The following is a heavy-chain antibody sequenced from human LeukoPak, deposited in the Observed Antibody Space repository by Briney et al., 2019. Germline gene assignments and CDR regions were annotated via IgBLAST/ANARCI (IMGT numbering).Heavy chain of an antibody. J-gene: IGHJ4*02. CDR2: MNPNSGNT. D-gene: IGHD3-22*01. CDR3: ARGRGYDRTGYVYYFDY. V-gene: IGHV1-8*01. Sequence: ASVKVSCKASGNTFTSYDINWVRQAPGQGLEWVGWMNPNSGNTGHAQEFQGRVTMTRGTSISTAYMELSSLRYEDTAVYYCARGRGYDRTGYVYYFDYWGQGTLVTVSS. CDR1: GNTFTSYD.